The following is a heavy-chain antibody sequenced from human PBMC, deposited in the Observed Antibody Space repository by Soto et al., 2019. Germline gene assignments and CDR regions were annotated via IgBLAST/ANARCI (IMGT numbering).Heavy chain of an antibody. Sequence: PGGSLRLSCSASGFTFSSYWMHWVRQAPGKGLVWVSRLNSDGSSTSYADSVKGRFTITRDNAKNTLYLQMNSLRDEDTAVYYCARTYYDFWSGYYRDLDYWGQGTLVTVSS. J-gene: IGHJ4*02. D-gene: IGHD3-3*01. V-gene: IGHV3-74*01. CDR2: LNSDGSST. CDR3: ARTYYDFWSGYYRDLDY. CDR1: GFTFSSYW.